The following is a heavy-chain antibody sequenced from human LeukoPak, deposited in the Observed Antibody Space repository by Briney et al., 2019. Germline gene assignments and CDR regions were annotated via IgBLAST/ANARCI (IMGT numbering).Heavy chain of an antibody. Sequence: GGSLRLSCAASGFIFSSYAMSWVRQAPGKGLEWVSTISGSGGSTYYADSVKGRFTISRDNSKNTVYLQMNSLRAEDTAVYYCAKDRGVYGDYGYYFDYWGQGTLVTVSS. D-gene: IGHD4-17*01. V-gene: IGHV3-23*01. CDR2: ISGSGGST. CDR1: GFIFSSYA. CDR3: AKDRGVYGDYGYYFDY. J-gene: IGHJ4*02.